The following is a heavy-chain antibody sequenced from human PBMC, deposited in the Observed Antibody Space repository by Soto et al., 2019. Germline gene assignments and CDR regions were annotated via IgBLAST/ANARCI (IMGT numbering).Heavy chain of an antibody. D-gene: IGHD3-10*01. CDR3: ARVPWFGEFNFDY. Sequence: TSETLSLTCTVSGGSISSGGYYWSWIRQHPGKGLEWIGYIYYSGSTYYNPSLKSRVTISVDTSKNQFSLKLSSVTAADTAVYYCARVPWFGEFNFDYWGQGTLVTVSS. J-gene: IGHJ4*02. V-gene: IGHV4-31*03. CDR1: GGSISSGGYY. CDR2: IYYSGST.